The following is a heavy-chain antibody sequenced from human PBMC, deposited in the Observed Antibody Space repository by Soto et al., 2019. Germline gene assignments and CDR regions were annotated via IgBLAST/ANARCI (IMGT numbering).Heavy chain of an antibody. Sequence: QVQLVESGGGVVQPGRSLRLSCAASGFSFSSYVMHWVRQAPGKGLEWLAVTSFDGNNKYYADSVKSRFTISRDNSENTLYLQMNSLRTEDTAVYYCAKDWGRYCSCRTCYLFESWGQGTLVTVSS. D-gene: IGHD2-15*01. CDR2: TSFDGNNK. CDR1: GFSFSSYV. J-gene: IGHJ4*02. V-gene: IGHV3-30*18. CDR3: AKDWGRYCSCRTCYLFES.